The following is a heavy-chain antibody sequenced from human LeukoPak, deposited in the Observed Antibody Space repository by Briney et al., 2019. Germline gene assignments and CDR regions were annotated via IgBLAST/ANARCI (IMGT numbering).Heavy chain of an antibody. CDR3: ARDIVVVVAAKSYYYGMDV. CDR1: GFTFSSYS. CDR2: ISSSSSYI. V-gene: IGHV3-21*01. Sequence: GGSLRLSCAASGFTFSSYSMNWVRQAPGKGLEWVSSISSSSSYIYSADSVKGRFTISRDNAKNSLYLQMNSLRAEDTAVYYCARDIVVVVAAKSYYYGMDVWGQGTTVTVSS. J-gene: IGHJ6*02. D-gene: IGHD2-15*01.